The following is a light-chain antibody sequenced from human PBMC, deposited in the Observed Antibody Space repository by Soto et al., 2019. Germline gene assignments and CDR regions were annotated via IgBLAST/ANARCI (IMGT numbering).Light chain of an antibody. CDR2: DAS. Sequence: IVLTQSPATLSVSPGETASLSCRASQSAGNFLAWYQQKPGQSPRLLIYDASNRASGIPARFTGSGSGTDFTLTISSVEPEDSAVYYCQQRGNWWTFGQGTKVDIK. CDR1: QSAGNF. CDR3: QQRGNWWT. J-gene: IGKJ1*01. V-gene: IGKV3-11*01.